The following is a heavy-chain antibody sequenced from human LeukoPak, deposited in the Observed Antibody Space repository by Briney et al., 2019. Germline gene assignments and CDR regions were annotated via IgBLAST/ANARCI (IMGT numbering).Heavy chain of an antibody. CDR3: ARDSSGSYAFDY. CDR1: GGSFSGYY. D-gene: IGHD1-26*01. Sequence: PSETLSLTCAVYGGSFSGYYWSWIRQPPGKGLEWIGYIYYSGSTNYNPSLKSRVTISVDTSKNQFSLKLSSVTAADTAVYYCARDSSGSYAFDYWGQGTLVTVSS. CDR2: IYYSGST. J-gene: IGHJ4*02. V-gene: IGHV4-59*01.